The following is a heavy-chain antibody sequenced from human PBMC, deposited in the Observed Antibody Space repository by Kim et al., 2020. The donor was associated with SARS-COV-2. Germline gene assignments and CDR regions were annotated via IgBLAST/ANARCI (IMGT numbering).Heavy chain of an antibody. J-gene: IGHJ4*02. Sequence: SSDNTIYYADSVKGRFTISRDNAKNSLYLQMNSLRVEGTAVYYCARSVDYWGQGTLVTVSS. CDR3: ARSVDY. V-gene: IGHV3-48*03. CDR2: SSDNTI.